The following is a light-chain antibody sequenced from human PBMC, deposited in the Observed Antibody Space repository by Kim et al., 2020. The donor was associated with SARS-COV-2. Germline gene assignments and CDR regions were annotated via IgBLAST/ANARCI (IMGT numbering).Light chain of an antibody. CDR2: DAS. V-gene: IGKV1D-13*01. Sequence: SLSASVGDRVTITCRASQGISSALAWYQQKPGKAPKLLIYDASSLESGVPSRFSGSGSGTDFTLTISSLQPEDFATYYCQQFNNYFGQGTRLEIK. CDR3: QQFNNY. CDR1: QGISSA. J-gene: IGKJ5*01.